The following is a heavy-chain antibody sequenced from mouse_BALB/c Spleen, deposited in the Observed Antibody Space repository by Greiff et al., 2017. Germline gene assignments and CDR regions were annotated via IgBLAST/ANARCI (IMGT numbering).Heavy chain of an antibody. CDR2: ISSGGSYT. CDR3: ARHVREHYFDY. CDR1: GFTFSSYA. V-gene: IGHV5-9-3*01. Sequence: EVMLVESGGGLVKPGGSLKLSCAASGFTFSSYAMYWVRQTPEKRLEWVATISSGGSYTYYPDSVKGRFTISRDNAKNTLYLQMSSLRSEDTAMYYCARHVREHYFDYWGQGTTLTVSS. J-gene: IGHJ2*01.